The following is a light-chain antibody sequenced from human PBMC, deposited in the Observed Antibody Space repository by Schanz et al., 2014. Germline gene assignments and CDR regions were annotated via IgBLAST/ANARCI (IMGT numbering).Light chain of an antibody. CDR2: DVS. V-gene: IGLV2-14*03. CDR1: SSDVGTHNY. J-gene: IGLJ1*01. Sequence: QSALTQPASVSGSPGQSITISCTGTSSDVGTHNYVSWYQHHPGKAPKLMIYDVSNRPSGVSNRFSGSKSGNTASLTISGLQAEDEADYYCSSYRRTAAVAVFGTGTKLTVL. CDR3: SSYRRTAAVAV.